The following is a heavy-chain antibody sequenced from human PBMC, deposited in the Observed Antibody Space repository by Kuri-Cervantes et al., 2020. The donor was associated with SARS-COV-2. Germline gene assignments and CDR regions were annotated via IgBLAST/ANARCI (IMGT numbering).Heavy chain of an antibody. J-gene: IGHJ6*03. V-gene: IGHV4-30-2*01. CDR1: GGSISSGGYY. Sequence: SETLSLTCTVSGGSISSGGYYWSWIRQPPGKGLEWIGYIYHSGSTYYNPSLKSRVTISVDRSKNQFSLKPSSVTAADTAVYYCARAGYSSSWDYYYYYYMDVWGKGTTVTVSS. CDR2: IYHSGST. D-gene: IGHD6-13*01. CDR3: ARAGYSSSWDYYYYYYMDV.